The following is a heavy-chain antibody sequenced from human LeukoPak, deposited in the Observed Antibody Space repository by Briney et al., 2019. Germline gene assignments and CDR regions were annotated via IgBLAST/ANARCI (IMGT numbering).Heavy chain of an antibody. J-gene: IGHJ6*02. Sequence: GGSLRLSCAASGFTFDTYAMTWVRQAPGKGLEWVSCISGGGSSTYYADSVKGRFTISRDNSKNTLYLQMNSLRAEDTAVYYCAKTLGGYYYYGMDVWGQGTTVTVSS. D-gene: IGHD3-22*01. CDR2: ISGGGSST. CDR1: GFTFDTYA. CDR3: AKTLGGYYYYGMDV. V-gene: IGHV3-23*01.